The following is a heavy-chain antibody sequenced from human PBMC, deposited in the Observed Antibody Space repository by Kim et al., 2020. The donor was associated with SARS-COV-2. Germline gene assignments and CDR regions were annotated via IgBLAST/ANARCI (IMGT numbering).Heavy chain of an antibody. CDR3: ARGAGFVVVAADAFDI. CDR1: GGSISSGTYY. CDR2: IYYSGST. J-gene: IGHJ3*02. D-gene: IGHD2-15*01. Sequence: SETLSLTCTVSGGSISSGTYYWSWIRQHPGKGLEWIGYIYYSGSTYYNPSLKRRLTNSVDTSNNQFSLKLSAVTAADTAVYYCARGAGFVVVAADAFDIWGQGTMVTVSS. V-gene: IGHV4-31*03.